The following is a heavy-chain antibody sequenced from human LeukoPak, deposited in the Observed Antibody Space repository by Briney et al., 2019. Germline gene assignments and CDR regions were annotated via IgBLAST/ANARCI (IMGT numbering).Heavy chain of an antibody. J-gene: IGHJ4*02. CDR2: IYYSGST. Sequence: SETLSLTRTVSGGSISSGDYYWSWIRQPPGKGLEWIGYIYYSGSTYYNPSLKSRVTISVDTSKNEFSLKLSSVTAADTAVYYCARGKGYTMVRGVIMPEPSDYWGQGTLVTVSS. D-gene: IGHD3-10*01. CDR3: ARGKGYTMVRGVIMPEPSDY. V-gene: IGHV4-30-4*01. CDR1: GGSISSGDYY.